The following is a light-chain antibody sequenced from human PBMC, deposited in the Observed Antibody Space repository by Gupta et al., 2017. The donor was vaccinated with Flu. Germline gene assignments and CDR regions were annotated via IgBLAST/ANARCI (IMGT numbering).Light chain of an antibody. CDR3: SSFIGRTTWG. Sequence: QSALTQPASVAGAPGQSITISCTETNSDVGRYNDVSWFQQHPGRAPQLLIYEVTNRPSGVSNRFSGSRSGNTASLTISGLQAEDEDDYYCSSFIGRTTWGFGGGTRLTVL. CDR2: EVT. CDR1: NSDVGRYND. V-gene: IGLV2-14*01. J-gene: IGLJ3*02.